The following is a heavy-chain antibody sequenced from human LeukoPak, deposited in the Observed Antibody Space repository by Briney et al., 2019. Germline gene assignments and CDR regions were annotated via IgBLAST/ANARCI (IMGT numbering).Heavy chain of an antibody. Sequence: SETLSLTCTVSGYSISSDYYWGWIRQPPGKGLEWIGSMHSSGSTYYNPSLKSRLTISIDMSKNQFSLKLNSVTAADTAVYYCAREMYDSGGYRVSYFDYWGQGTLVTVSS. V-gene: IGHV4-38-2*02. CDR2: MHSSGST. D-gene: IGHD3-22*01. J-gene: IGHJ4*02. CDR1: GYSISSDYY. CDR3: AREMYDSGGYRVSYFDY.